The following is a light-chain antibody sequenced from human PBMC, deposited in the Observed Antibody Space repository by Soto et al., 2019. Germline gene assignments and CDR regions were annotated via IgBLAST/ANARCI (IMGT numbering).Light chain of an antibody. V-gene: IGKV4-1*01. CDR3: QQCYSTPIT. Sequence: DIVMTQSPDSLAVSLGERATINCKYSQSVLYSSNNKNCLARYQQKPGQPPKLLIYWASTRESGIPDRFSGSGSGTDFTLAISSLQAGDVAVYYCQQCYSTPITFGQGTRLEIK. CDR2: WAS. CDR1: QSVLYSSNNKNC. J-gene: IGKJ5*01.